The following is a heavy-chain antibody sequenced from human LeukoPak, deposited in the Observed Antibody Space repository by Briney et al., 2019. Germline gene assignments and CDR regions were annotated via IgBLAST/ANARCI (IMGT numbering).Heavy chain of an antibody. CDR1: WFSVNWRW. V-gene: IGHV4-59*08. J-gene: IGHJ4*02. Sequence: SETVSLTSTVWWFSVNWRWWMGMGPPPGREREGVGGVFYSGRNNYHHSVKSRLSISLDTSKNQFSMKLSSVTAADTVMYYCARRNTADASIDFWGQGTLVIASS. CDR2: VFYSGRN. CDR3: ARRNTADASIDF. D-gene: IGHD2/OR15-2a*01.